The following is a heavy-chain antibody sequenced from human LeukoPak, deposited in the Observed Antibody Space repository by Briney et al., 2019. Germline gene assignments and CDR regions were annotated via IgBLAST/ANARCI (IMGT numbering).Heavy chain of an antibody. J-gene: IGHJ3*02. CDR3: PTDLGYCSGGSCYARNAFTI. Sequence: ASGKVSCKVSGYTLTELSMHWVRQAPGKGLEWRGGFDPEDGETIYAQKFQGRVTTTEDTSTDTAYMELSSLRSEDTAVYYCPTDLGYCSGGSCYARNAFTIWGQGTMATASS. CDR2: FDPEDGET. V-gene: IGHV1-24*01. CDR1: GYTLTELS. D-gene: IGHD2-15*01.